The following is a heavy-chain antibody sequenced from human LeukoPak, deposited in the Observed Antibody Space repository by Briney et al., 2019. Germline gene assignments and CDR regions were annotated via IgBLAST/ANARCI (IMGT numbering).Heavy chain of an antibody. Sequence: GESLKISCKGSGYSFTSYWIGWVRKMSGKGLEWMGITYLGGSDTRYSPSFQGQVTISADKSISTAYLHWSSLKASDTAMYYCVRPASSGYSPDVFATWGQGTLVTVSS. CDR1: GYSFTSYW. D-gene: IGHD3-22*01. J-gene: IGHJ3*02. CDR3: VRPASSGYSPDVFAT. CDR2: TYLGGSDT. V-gene: IGHV5-51*03.